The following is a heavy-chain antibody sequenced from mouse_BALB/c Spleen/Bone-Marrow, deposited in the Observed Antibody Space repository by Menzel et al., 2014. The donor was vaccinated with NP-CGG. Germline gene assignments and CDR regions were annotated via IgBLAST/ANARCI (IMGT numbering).Heavy chain of an antibody. V-gene: IGHV7-3*02. CDR3: ARDRSARATGSYFYY. CDR1: GFTFTDYY. Sequence: EVQVVESGGGLVQPGGSLRLSCATSGFTFTDYYMSWVRQPPGKALEWLVFIRNKANGYITEYSASVKGRFTISRDNSQSILYLQMNTLRAEDSATYYCARDRSARATGSYFYYWGQGTSLTGSS. J-gene: IGHJ2*02. CDR2: IRNKANGYIT. D-gene: IGHD3-1*01.